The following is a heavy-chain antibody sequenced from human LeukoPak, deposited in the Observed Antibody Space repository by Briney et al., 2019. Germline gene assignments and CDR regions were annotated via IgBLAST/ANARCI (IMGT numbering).Heavy chain of an antibody. CDR3: ARGDYYYDSSGYYFPSY. CDR2: INPNSGGT. D-gene: IGHD3-22*01. V-gene: IGHV1-2*02. Sequence: ASVKVSCKASGYTFTGYYMHWVRQAPGQGLEWMGWINPNSGGTNYAQKFQGRVTMTRDTSISTAYMELSRLRSGDTAVYYCARGDYYYDSSGYYFPSYWGQGTLVTVSS. CDR1: GYTFTGYY. J-gene: IGHJ4*02.